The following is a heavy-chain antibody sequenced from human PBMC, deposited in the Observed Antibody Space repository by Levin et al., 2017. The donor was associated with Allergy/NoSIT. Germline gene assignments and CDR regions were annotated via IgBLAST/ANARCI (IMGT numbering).Heavy chain of an antibody. Sequence: GGSLRLSCAVSGFSFSAYSMNWVRQAPGKGLEWLAYVDGHGTRIFYADSAKGRFTISRDNAQNSLYLQMNSLRAEGSGTYYCVRDLEGYRGVIRFDFWGQGTLVTVSS. V-gene: IGHV3-48*01. CDR2: VDGHGTRI. D-gene: IGHD3-10*01. CDR3: VRDLEGYRGVIRFDF. CDR1: GFSFSAYS. J-gene: IGHJ4*02.